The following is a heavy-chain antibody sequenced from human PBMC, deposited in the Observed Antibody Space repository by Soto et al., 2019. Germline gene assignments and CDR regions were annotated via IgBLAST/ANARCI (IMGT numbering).Heavy chain of an antibody. CDR3: AMASYYYDSSGYRFDY. CDR2: ISAYNGNT. D-gene: IGHD3-22*01. CDR1: GYTFTSYG. J-gene: IGHJ4*02. Sequence: ASVKVSCKASGYTFTSYGISWVRQAPGQGLEWMGWISAYNGNTNYAQKLQGRVTMTTDTSTSTAYMELRSLRSDDTAVYYCAMASYYYDSSGYRFDYWGQGTLVTVSS. V-gene: IGHV1-18*04.